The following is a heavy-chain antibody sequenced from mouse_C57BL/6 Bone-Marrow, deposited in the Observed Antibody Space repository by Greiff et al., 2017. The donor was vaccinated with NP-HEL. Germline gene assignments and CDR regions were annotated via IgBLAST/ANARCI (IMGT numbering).Heavy chain of an antibody. D-gene: IGHD1-1*01. Sequence: VQLQQSGAELVRPGASVKLSCTVSGFNIKDDYMHWVKQRPEQGLEWIGWIDPENGDTEYASKFQGQATITADTSSNTAYLQLSSLTSEVTAVYYCTTGGSSPYAMDYWGQGTSVTVSS. J-gene: IGHJ4*01. CDR1: GFNIKDDY. CDR2: IDPENGDT. V-gene: IGHV14-4*01. CDR3: TTGGSSPYAMDY.